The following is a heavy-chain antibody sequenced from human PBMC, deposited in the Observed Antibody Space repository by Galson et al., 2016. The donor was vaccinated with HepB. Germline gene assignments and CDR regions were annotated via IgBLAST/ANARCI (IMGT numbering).Heavy chain of an antibody. Sequence: SLRLSCAASGFTFGSYGMHWVRQAPGKGLEWVAVISYDASKKHYADSVEGRFTISRDKSKNTLYLQMNSLRPEDTAVYYCAKSPLMFFGELLGYFQHWGQGTLVTVSS. D-gene: IGHD3-10*01. J-gene: IGHJ1*01. CDR3: AKSPLMFFGELLGYFQH. CDR1: GFTFGSYG. CDR2: ISYDASKK. V-gene: IGHV3-30*18.